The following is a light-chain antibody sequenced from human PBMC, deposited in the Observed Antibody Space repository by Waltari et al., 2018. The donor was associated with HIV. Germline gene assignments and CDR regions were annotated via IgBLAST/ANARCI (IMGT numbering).Light chain of an antibody. Sequence: QSALTQPASVSGSPGQPVTIPCIGTNSHVGSYNLVSWYQQHQGIAPNFILYEVTQRPSGVSSRFSGSKSGNTASLTISGLQAEDEANYYCCSYTGTNPFLLFGGGTKLTVL. J-gene: IGLJ2*01. V-gene: IGLV2-23*02. CDR3: CSYTGTNPFLL. CDR2: EVT. CDR1: NSHVGSYNL.